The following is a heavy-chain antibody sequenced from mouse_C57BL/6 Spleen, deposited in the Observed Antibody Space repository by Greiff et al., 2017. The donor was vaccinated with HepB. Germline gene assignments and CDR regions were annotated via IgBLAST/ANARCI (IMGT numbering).Heavy chain of an antibody. D-gene: IGHD2-5*01. Sequence: EVMLVESGEGLVKPGGSLKLSCAASGFTFSSYAMSWVRQTPEKRLEWVAYISSGGDYIYYADTVKGRFTISRDNARNTLYLQMSSLKSEDTAMYYCTRDHYINYVHYFYYFFQDTTLTVSS. J-gene: IGHJ2*01. CDR2: ISSGGDYI. V-gene: IGHV5-9-1*02. CDR1: GFTFSSYA. CDR3: TRDHYINYVHYFYY.